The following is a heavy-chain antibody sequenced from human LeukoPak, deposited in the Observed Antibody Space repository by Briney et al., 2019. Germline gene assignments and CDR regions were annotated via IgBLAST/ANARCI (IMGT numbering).Heavy chain of an antibody. CDR1: GGSFSGYY. V-gene: IGHV4-34*01. CDR3: ARAYNWNPFDY. J-gene: IGHJ4*02. Sequence: PSETLSLTCAVYGGSFSGYYWSWIRQPPGKGLEWIGETNHSGSTNYNPSLKSRVTISVDTSKNQFSLKLSSVTAADTAVYYCARAYNWNPFDYWGQGTLVTVSS. CDR2: TNHSGST. D-gene: IGHD1-20*01.